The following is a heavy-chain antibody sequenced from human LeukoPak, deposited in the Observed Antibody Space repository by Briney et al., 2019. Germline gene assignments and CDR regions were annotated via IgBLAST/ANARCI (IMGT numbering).Heavy chain of an antibody. V-gene: IGHV4-39*01. CDR3: ARTANSYSYGYLRN. J-gene: IGHJ4*02. CDR1: GGSISMSRYD. CDR2: FYYSGIT. Sequence: SQSLSLTCTVEGGSISMSRYDWGWIRQPPGNGLEWIGIFYYSGITYCSPSLKRRFMRSIDTSQNKFSLEACAVTAPHSVVYYCARTANSYSYGYLRNWGQGTLVSVSS. D-gene: IGHD5-18*01.